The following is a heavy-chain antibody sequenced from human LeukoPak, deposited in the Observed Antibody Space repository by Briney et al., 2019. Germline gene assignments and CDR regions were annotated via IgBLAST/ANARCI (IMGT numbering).Heavy chain of an antibody. Sequence: GGSLRLSCAGSGFTFSRYNMNWFRQAPGKGLERVSSISSSSSYIFYADSVRGRFTISRDNAKNSLYLQMNSLGAKDTAVYYCARDAQWLNPEGYYYDMDVWGKGTTVTVSS. J-gene: IGHJ6*03. D-gene: IGHD6-19*01. V-gene: IGHV3-21*01. CDR3: ARDAQWLNPEGYYYDMDV. CDR1: GFTFSRYN. CDR2: ISSSSSYI.